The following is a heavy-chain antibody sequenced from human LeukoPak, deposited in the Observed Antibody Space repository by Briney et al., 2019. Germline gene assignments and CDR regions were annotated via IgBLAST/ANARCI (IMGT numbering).Heavy chain of an antibody. D-gene: IGHD2-2*01. CDR3: ARDGTSTSLGIDP. J-gene: IGHJ5*02. V-gene: IGHV4-4*07. CDR2: IYSSGST. CDR1: GGSISANY. Sequence: SETLSLTCTVSGGSISANYWIWMRQSAGKGLEYIGRIYSSGSTNYNPSLKSRVTMSVDTSKNQFSLKLSSVTAADTAVYYCARDGTSTSLGIDPWGQGTLVTVSS.